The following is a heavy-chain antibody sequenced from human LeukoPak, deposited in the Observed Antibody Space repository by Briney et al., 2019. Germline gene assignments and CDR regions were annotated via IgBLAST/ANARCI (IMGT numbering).Heavy chain of an antibody. CDR2: IYYSGST. D-gene: IGHD3-10*01. Sequence: PSETLSLTCTVSGGSISSSSYYWGWIRQPPGKGLEWIGSIYYSGSTYYNPSLKSPVTISVDTSKNQFSLKLSSVTAADTAVYYCARHGLGFGELIDYWGQGTLVTVSS. CDR1: GGSISSSSYY. J-gene: IGHJ4*01. V-gene: IGHV4-39*01. CDR3: ARHGLGFGELIDY.